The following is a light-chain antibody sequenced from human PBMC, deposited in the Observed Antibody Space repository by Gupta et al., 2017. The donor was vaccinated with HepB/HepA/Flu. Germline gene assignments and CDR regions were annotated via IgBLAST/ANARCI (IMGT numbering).Light chain of an antibody. V-gene: IGKV4-1*01. CDR3: QQYDSSPPWT. CDR1: QSVLNSSNNKNY. CDR2: WAS. J-gene: IGKJ1*01. Sequence: DIVMTQSPDSLAVSLGERATINCKSTQSVLNSSNNKNYLAWFQQRPGQPPRLLIYWASTRESGVPDRFSGSGYGTDLTLTISSRQAEDVAVYYCQQYDSSPPWTFGQGTKVEIK.